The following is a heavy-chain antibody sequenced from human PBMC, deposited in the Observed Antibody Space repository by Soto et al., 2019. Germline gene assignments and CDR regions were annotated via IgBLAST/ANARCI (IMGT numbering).Heavy chain of an antibody. Sequence: PSETLSLTCVVSGGSITSYHWSWIRQFPGKGLEWIAYTAYTGNTNYNPSLKSRVTISEDTSKSQFSLKVNSMTAADTAVYYCARYRREAVAGYTLDNWGQGILVTAPQ. CDR2: TAYTGNT. J-gene: IGHJ4*02. V-gene: IGHV4-59*01. CDR3: ARYRREAVAGYTLDN. D-gene: IGHD6-13*01. CDR1: GGSITSYH.